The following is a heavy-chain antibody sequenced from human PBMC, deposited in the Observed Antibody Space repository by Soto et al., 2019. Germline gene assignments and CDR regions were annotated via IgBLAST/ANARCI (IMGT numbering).Heavy chain of an antibody. D-gene: IGHD4-17*01. J-gene: IGHJ3*02. CDR2: INANSGDT. CDR1: GYTFTGYY. V-gene: IGHV1-2*02. Sequence: ASVKVSCKASGYTFTGYYMHWLRQAPGQGLEWMGWINANSGDTNYAQKLQGRVTMTTDTSISTAYMELRSLRSDDTAVYYCARSGQYGDYAVLDIWGQGTMVTVS. CDR3: ARSGQYGDYAVLDI.